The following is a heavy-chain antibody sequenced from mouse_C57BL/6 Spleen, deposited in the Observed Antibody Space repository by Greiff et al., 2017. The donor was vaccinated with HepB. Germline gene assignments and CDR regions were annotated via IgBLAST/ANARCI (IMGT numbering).Heavy chain of an antibody. CDR3: STPVVTTN. V-gene: IGHV14-4*01. CDR2: IDPENGDT. D-gene: IGHD2-2*01. J-gene: IGHJ3*01. CDR1: GFNIKDDY. Sequence: EVQLQQSGAELVRPGASVKLSCTASGFNIKDDYMHWVKQRPEQGLEWIGWIDPENGDTEYASNFQGKATITADTSSNTAYLQLSSLTSEDAAVYYYSTPVVTTNWGQGTLVTVSA.